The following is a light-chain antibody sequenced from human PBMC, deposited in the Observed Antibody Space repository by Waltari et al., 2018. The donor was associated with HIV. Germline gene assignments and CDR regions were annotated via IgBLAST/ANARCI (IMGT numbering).Light chain of an antibody. Sequence: QSALTQPPSVSGSPGQSVSISCSGTTSDVGFYDYVSWYQQYPGKAPKLIIFEFIQRPSGVPGRFSCSKSGNTASLTISGLQTEDEADYFCCAYAAGHVSYVFGNGTAVAVL. CDR2: EFI. V-gene: IGLV2-11*01. J-gene: IGLJ1*01. CDR1: TSDVGFYDY. CDR3: CAYAAGHVSYV.